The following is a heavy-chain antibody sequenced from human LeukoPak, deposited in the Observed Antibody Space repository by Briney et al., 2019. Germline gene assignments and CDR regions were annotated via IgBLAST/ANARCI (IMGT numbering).Heavy chain of an antibody. V-gene: IGHV3-7*01. CDR2: IEQDGSEE. Sequence: GGSLRLSCAASGFSFSSYWMTWVRQAQGKGLEWVAHIEQDGSEEYYVDSVKGRFTISRDNAKKSLYLHMNSLRAEDTAVYYCARDPSRGYSYGCADYWGQGTLVAVSS. J-gene: IGHJ4*02. D-gene: IGHD5-18*01. CDR1: GFSFSSYW. CDR3: ARDPSRGYSYGCADY.